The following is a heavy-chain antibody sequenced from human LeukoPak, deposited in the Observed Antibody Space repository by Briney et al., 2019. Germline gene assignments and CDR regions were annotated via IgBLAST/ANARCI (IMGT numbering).Heavy chain of an antibody. D-gene: IGHD6-13*01. V-gene: IGHV3-48*02. Sequence: GGSLRLSCAASGFTFSSYWMHWVRQAPGKGLEWVSHISSSSSTIYYGDSVKGRFTISRDNAKNSLYLQMNSLRDEDTAVYYCARERDSSSWYAFDIWGQGTMVTVSS. CDR3: ARERDSSSWYAFDI. CDR2: ISSSSSTI. CDR1: GFTFSSYW. J-gene: IGHJ3*02.